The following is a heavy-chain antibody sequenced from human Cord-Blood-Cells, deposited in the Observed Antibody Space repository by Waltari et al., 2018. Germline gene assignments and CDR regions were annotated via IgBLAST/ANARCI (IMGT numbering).Heavy chain of an antibody. J-gene: IGHJ4*02. CDR3: ARATSVVVPAAFDY. Sequence: EVQLVESGGGLIQPGGSLRLSCAASGFTVSSNYMSWVRQAPGKGLGWVSVIYSGGSTYYAGSVKGRFTISRDNAKNTLYLQMNSLRAEDTAVYYCARATSVVVPAAFDYWGQGTLVTVSS. CDR2: IYSGGST. V-gene: IGHV3-53*01. D-gene: IGHD2-2*01. CDR1: GFTVSSNY.